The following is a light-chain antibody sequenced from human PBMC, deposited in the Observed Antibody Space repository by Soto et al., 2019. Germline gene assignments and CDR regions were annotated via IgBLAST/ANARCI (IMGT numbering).Light chain of an antibody. CDR1: SSNIGSNY. J-gene: IGLJ2*01. Sequence: QPVLTQPPSASGTPGQRVTISCSGSSSNIGSNYVYWYQQLPGTAPKLLIYRNNQRPSGVPDRFSGSKSGTSASLAISGLRSEDEADYYCAAWDDSLSGPKVVFGGGTKLNVL. CDR3: AAWDDSLSGPKVV. V-gene: IGLV1-47*01. CDR2: RNN.